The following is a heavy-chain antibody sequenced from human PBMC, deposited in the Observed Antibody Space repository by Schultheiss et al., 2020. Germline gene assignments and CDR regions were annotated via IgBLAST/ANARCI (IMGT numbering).Heavy chain of an antibody. Sequence: AVKVSCKASGGTFRSYAISWVRQAPGQGLEWMGGIIPIFGTANYAQKFQGRVTITADESTSTAYMELSSLRSEDTAVYYCARDLSGMKYYYDSSGYYPHYFDYCGQGALVTVSS. V-gene: IGHV1-69*13. J-gene: IGHJ4*01. CDR3: ARDLSGMKYYYDSSGYYPHYFDY. D-gene: IGHD3-22*01. CDR1: GGTFRSYA. CDR2: IIPIFGTA.